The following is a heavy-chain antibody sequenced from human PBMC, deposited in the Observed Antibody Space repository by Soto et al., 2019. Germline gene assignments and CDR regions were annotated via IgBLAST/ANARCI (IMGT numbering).Heavy chain of an antibody. V-gene: IGHV1-18*01. J-gene: IGHJ6*02. CDR2: ISAYNGNT. D-gene: IGHD2-2*01. CDR3: ARGGSNRYHGIDV. Sequence: ASVKVSCKASGYSLITYGISWVRQAPGQGLEWMGWISAYNGNTNYAQKLQGRVTMTTDTSTSTVYMELGSLRSDDTAVYYCARGGSNRYHGIDVWGQGTTVTVSS. CDR1: GYSLITYG.